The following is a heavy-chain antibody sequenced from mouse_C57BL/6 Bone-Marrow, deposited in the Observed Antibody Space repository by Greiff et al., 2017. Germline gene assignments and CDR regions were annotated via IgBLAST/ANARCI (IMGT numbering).Heavy chain of an antibody. Sequence: EVKLVESGGGLVQPGGSLKLSCAASGFTFSDYYMYWVRQTPEKRLEWVAYISNGGGSTYYPDTVKGRFTLSRDNAKNTLYLQMSRLKSEDTAMYYCARHADGNDYGFAYWGQGTLVTVSA. CDR3: ARHADGNDYGFAY. D-gene: IGHD2-4*01. CDR1: GFTFSDYY. CDR2: ISNGGGST. V-gene: IGHV5-12*01. J-gene: IGHJ3*01.